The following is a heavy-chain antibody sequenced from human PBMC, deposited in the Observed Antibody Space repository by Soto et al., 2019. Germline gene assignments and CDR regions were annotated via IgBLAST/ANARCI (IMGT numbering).Heavy chain of an antibody. CDR1: GDSISTYY. Sequence: PSETLSLTCTVSGDSISTYYWNWIRQPAGKGLEWIGRIYTSGSTNYNPSLKSRVTMSLDTSKNQFSLKLSSLTAADTAVYYCARYRTSPGYYDYWGQGALVTVSS. V-gene: IGHV4-4*07. CDR2: IYTSGST. CDR3: ARYRTSPGYYDY. D-gene: IGHD3-10*01. J-gene: IGHJ4*02.